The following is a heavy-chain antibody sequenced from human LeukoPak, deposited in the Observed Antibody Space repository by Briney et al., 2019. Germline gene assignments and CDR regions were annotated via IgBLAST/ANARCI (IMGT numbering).Heavy chain of an antibody. D-gene: IGHD5-18*01. V-gene: IGHV1-69*06. CDR1: GGTVTSYA. J-gene: IGHJ4*02. CDR3: ARGFRGYSYGYPLDY. CDR2: IIPIFGTA. Sequence: GASVKVSCTPSGGTVTSYAISWVPQAPGQGLGCRGGIIPIFGTADYAQKFQGRVTITADKSTSTAYMELSSLRSEETAVYYCARGFRGYSYGYPLDYWGQGTLVTVSS.